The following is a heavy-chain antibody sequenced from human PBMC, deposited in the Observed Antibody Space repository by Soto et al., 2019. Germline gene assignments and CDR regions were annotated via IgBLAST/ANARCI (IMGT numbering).Heavy chain of an antibody. CDR3: ATLPPRIVVTILPIPS. Sequence: QVQLRQSGPRLARPSGTLSLTCVVSGDSISSTHWWTWVRQTPGTGLEWIGEVYHTGSTKYNPSPNNRVTISLDKSNNQFSQKLKSLTAADTAVYYCATLPPRIVVTILPIPSWGQGTQVTVSS. CDR1: GDSISSTHW. CDR2: VYHTGST. V-gene: IGHV4-4*02. J-gene: IGHJ4*02. D-gene: IGHD2-21*01.